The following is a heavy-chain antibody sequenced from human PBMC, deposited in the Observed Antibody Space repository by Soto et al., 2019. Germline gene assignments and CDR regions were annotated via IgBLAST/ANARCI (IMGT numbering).Heavy chain of an antibody. V-gene: IGHV4-39*01. CDR1: GGSISSSSYF. CDR3: ATSNWFDP. CDR2: ISYSGSA. Sequence: SETLSLTCTVSGGSISSSSYFWDWIRQPPGKGLEWIGSISYSGSAYYNPSLKSRVTISVDTSKNQFSLKLSSVTAADTAVYYCATSNWFDPWGQGTLVTVSS. J-gene: IGHJ5*02.